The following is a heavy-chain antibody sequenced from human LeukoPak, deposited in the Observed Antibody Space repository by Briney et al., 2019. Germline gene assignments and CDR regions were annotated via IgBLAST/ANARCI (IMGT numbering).Heavy chain of an antibody. D-gene: IGHD3-10*01. CDR1: GYTFTSHA. J-gene: IGHJ4*02. V-gene: IGHV7-4-1*02. Sequence: GASVKVSCKASGYTFTSHAMNWVRQAPGQGLEWMGWINTNTGNPTYAQGFTGRFVFSLDTSVSTAYLQISSLKAEDTAVYYCARDGGIVGDLDPANFDYWGQGTLVTVSS. CDR2: INTNTGNP. CDR3: ARDGGIVGDLDPANFDY.